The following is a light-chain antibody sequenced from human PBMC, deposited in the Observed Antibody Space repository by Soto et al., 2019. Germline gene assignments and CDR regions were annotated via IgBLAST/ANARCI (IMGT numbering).Light chain of an antibody. V-gene: IGKV3-20*01. CDR1: QSVTSNY. J-gene: IGKJ1*01. CDR2: GAS. CDR3: QQYGSSPGT. Sequence: EIALTQSPGTLSLSPGERATLSCRASQSVTSNYLAWYQQKPGQAPRLLMFGASIRDTGIPDRFSGSGSGTDVTLTISRLEPEDFAVYYCQQYGSSPGTFGQGTKVEVK.